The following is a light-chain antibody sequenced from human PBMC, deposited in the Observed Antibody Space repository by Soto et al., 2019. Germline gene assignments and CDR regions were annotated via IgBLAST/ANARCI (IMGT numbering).Light chain of an antibody. V-gene: IGKV1-5*03. CDR3: QQYNSYSWT. J-gene: IGKJ1*01. Sequence: DIQMTQSPSTLSASVGDRVTITCRASQSISSWLAWYQQKPGKAPKLLIYKASSLESGVTSRFSGSGSRTEFTLTISRLQPDDFATYYCQQYNSYSWTFGQGTKVEIK. CDR2: KAS. CDR1: QSISSW.